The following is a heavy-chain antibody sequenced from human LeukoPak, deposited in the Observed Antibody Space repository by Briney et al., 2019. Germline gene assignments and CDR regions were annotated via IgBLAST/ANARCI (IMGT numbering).Heavy chain of an antibody. J-gene: IGHJ4*02. V-gene: IGHV3-48*04. CDR1: GFTFSSYS. CDR2: ISSSSSTI. D-gene: IGHD5-18*01. Sequence: GGSLRLSCAASGFTFSSYSMNWVRQAPGKGLEWVSYISSSSSTIYYADSVKGRFTISRDNAKNTLYLQMNSLRAEDTAVYYCAREAWGYSYGFDYWGQGTLVTVSS. CDR3: AREAWGYSYGFDY.